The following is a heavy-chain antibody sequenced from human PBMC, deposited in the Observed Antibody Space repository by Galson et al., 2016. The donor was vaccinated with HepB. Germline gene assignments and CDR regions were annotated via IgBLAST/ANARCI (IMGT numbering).Heavy chain of an antibody. CDR2: TYYRSKWYN. Sequence: CAISGDSVSSNSAAWNWIRPSPSRGLEWLGRTYYRSKWYNDYAESVKSRLTINPDTSKNQFSLKLHSVTPDDTAFYYCAGEGASGYALDYWGQGTLVTVSS. J-gene: IGHJ4*02. CDR3: AGEGASGYALDY. V-gene: IGHV6-1*01. D-gene: IGHD6-25*01. CDR1: GDSVSSNSAA.